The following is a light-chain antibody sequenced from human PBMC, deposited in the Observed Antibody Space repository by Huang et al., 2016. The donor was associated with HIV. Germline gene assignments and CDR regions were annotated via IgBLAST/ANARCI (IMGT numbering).Light chain of an antibody. CDR2: LCY. J-gene: IGKJ5*01. V-gene: IGKV2-28*01. CDR3: MQALETPRT. CDR1: QSLLHSSGYNY. Sequence: DIVMTQSSLSLPVTPGEPASISCRSSQSLLHSSGYNYLDWYVQKQGQSPQLLIYLCYNRSSVVPDRFSCSGSVTDFTLKISRVEAEDVGVYYCMQALETPRTFGQGTRLEIK.